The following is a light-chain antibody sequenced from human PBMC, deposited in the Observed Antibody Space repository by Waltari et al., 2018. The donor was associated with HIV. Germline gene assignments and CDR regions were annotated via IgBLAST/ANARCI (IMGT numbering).Light chain of an antibody. CDR3: QQRTNWPPWT. Sequence: ELVLTPSPATLSLSPGERATLSCRASQIVSDYLAWYQQKPGQAPRLLIYDASNRATGIPARFSGSGSGTDFTLTISSLEPEDFAVYYCQQRTNWPPWTFGQGTKVEVK. CDR2: DAS. J-gene: IGKJ1*01. CDR1: QIVSDY. V-gene: IGKV3-11*01.